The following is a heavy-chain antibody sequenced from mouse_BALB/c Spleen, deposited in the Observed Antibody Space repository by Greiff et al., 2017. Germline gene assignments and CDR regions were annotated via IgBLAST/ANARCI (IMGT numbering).Heavy chain of an antibody. J-gene: IGHJ3*01. Sequence: VQLQQSGPELVKPGASVKISCKASGYAFSSSWMNWVKQRPGQGLEWIGRIYPGDGDTNYNGKFKGKATLTADKSSSTAYMQLSSLTSVDSAVYFCAREGFQAGFAYWGQGTLVTVSA. CDR1: GYAFSSSW. D-gene: IGHD3-2*02. CDR2: IYPGDGDT. CDR3: AREGFQAGFAY. V-gene: IGHV1-82*01.